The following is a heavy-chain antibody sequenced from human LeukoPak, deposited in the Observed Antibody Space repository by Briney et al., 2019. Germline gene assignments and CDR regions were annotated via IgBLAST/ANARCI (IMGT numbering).Heavy chain of an antibody. D-gene: IGHD7-27*01. CDR2: ISPSSGGT. CDR1: GYTFTDYY. Sequence: ASVEASCKASGYTFTDYYVHWVRQAPGQGLEWMGWISPSSGGTNYAQKFQGRVTMTRDTSISTAYMELSSLRSDDTAVYYCARGWGFGSIDYWGQGTLVTVSS. V-gene: IGHV1-2*02. J-gene: IGHJ4*02. CDR3: ARGWGFGSIDY.